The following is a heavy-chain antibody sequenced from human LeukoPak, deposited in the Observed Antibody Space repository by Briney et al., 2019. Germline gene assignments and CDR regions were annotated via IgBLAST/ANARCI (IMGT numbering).Heavy chain of an antibody. CDR2: IYYSGST. V-gene: IGHV4-30-4*01. D-gene: IGHD4-17*01. J-gene: IGHJ4*02. CDR1: GGSISSGDYY. CDR3: ARDGSDYGDKNDY. Sequence: RTSETLSLTCTVSGGSISSGDYYWSWIRQPPGKGLEWIGYIYYSGSTYYNPSLKSRVTISVDTSKNQFSLKLSSVTAADTAVYYCARDGSDYGDKNDYWGQGTLVTVSS.